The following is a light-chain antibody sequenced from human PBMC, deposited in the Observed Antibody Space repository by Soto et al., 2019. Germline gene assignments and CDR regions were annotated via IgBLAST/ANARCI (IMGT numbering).Light chain of an antibody. J-gene: IGLJ1*01. CDR2: DVS. CDR3: SSYTSSSTLYV. V-gene: IGLV2-14*01. Sequence: QSAVTQPASVSGSTGQSITISCTGTSSDVGGYNYVSWYQQHPGKAPKLMIYDVSNRPSGVSNRFSGSKSGNTASLTISGLQAEDEADYYCSSYTSSSTLYVFGTGTKVTVL. CDR1: SSDVGGYNY.